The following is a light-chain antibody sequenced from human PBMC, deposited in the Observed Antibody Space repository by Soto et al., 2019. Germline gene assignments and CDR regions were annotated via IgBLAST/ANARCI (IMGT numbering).Light chain of an antibody. V-gene: IGLV1-51*02. CDR1: SSNIGNNY. J-gene: IGLJ2*01. Sequence: QPVLTQPPSVSATPGQKVTFSCSGSSSNIGNNYVSWYQQLPGRAPKLLIYENNKRPSGIPDRFSGSKSGTSATLGITGLQTGDEADYYCGTWDSSLSAVVFAGGTKLTVL. CDR3: GTWDSSLSAVV. CDR2: ENN.